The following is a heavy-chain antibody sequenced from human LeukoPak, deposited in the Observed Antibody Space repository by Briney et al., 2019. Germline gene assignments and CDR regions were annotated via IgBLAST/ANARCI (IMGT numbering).Heavy chain of an antibody. V-gene: IGHV3-7*01. J-gene: IGHJ6*02. Sequence: PGGSLRLSCAASGFTFSRFWMSWVRQAPGKGLEWVANIKQDGSEKYYVDSVKGRFTISRDNAKNTLYLQMNSLRAEDTAVYYCARDRYYGMDVWGQGTTVTVSS. CDR1: GFTFSRFW. CDR2: IKQDGSEK. CDR3: ARDRYYGMDV.